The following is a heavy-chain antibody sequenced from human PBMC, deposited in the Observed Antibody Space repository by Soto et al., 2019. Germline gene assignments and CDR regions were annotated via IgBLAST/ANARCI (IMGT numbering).Heavy chain of an antibody. V-gene: IGHV1-69*13. CDR3: ARLPLKGPGAFDI. CDR1: GCTFSSYA. J-gene: IGHJ3*02. CDR2: IIPIFGTA. Sequence: AAVKVSCKASGCTFSSYAISWVRQAPGQGLEWMGGIIPIFGTANYAQKFQGRVTITADESTSTAYMELSSLRSEDTAVYYCARLPLKGPGAFDIWGQGTMVTVSS.